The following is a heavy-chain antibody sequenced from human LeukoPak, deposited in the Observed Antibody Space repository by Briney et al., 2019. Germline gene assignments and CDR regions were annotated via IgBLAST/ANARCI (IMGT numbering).Heavy chain of an antibody. Sequence: ASVKVSCKASGGTFSSYAISWVRQAPGQGLEWMGGIIPIFGTANYAQKFQGRVTITTDESTSTAYMELSSLRSEDTAVYYCTRLWFGELYGAFDIWGQGTMVTVSS. V-gene: IGHV1-69*05. CDR1: GGTFSSYA. CDR2: IIPIFGTA. CDR3: TRLWFGELYGAFDI. D-gene: IGHD3-10*01. J-gene: IGHJ3*02.